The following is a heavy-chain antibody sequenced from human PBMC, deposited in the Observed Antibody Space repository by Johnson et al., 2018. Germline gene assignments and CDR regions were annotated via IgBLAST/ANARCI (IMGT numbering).Heavy chain of an antibody. J-gene: IGHJ3*02. V-gene: IGHV3-49*05. CDR2: IRSKAYGGTT. CDR1: GFTFGDYA. D-gene: IGHD3-22*01. CDR3: PRASITMIVVVWGDDAFDI. Sequence: EVQLVESGGGLVKPGRSLRLSCTASGFTFGDYAMSWFRQAPGKGLEWVGFIRSKAYGGTTEYAASVNGRFTISRDDSNSLADLQMNSLKTEDTAVYYCPRASITMIVVVWGDDAFDIWGQGTMVTVSS.